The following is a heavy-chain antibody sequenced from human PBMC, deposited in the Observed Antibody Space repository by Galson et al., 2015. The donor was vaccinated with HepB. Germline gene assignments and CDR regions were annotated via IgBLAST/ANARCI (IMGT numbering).Heavy chain of an antibody. CDR2: IDPSDSYT. V-gene: IGHV5-10-1*01. CDR1: GYSFTSYW. CDR3: ARHGGLHYYDSSGYYL. Sequence: QSGAEVKKPGESLRISCKGSGYSFTSYWISWVRQMPGKGLEWMGRIDPSDSYTNYSPSFQGHVTISADKSISTAYLQWSSLKASDTAMYYCARHGGLHYYDSSGYYLWGQGTLVTVSS. J-gene: IGHJ5*02. D-gene: IGHD3-22*01.